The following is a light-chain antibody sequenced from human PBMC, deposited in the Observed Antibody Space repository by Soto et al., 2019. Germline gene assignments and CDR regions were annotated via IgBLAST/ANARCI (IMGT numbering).Light chain of an antibody. CDR2: GAS. Sequence: EIVLTQSPGTLSLSPGERATLSCRASQSVLGTFLAWYQQLPGQAPRLLIYGASSRAPGIPDRFSGSGSGTDFTLTISRLEPEDFATYYCQQYNSYPLTFGGVTKADIK. CDR3: QQYNSYPLT. J-gene: IGKJ4*01. CDR1: QSVLGTF. V-gene: IGKV3-20*01.